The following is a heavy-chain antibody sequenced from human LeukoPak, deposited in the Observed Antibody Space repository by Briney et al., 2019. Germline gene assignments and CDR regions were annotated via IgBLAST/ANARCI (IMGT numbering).Heavy chain of an antibody. J-gene: IGHJ6*03. Sequence: ASVKVSCKASGYTFDIYGIAWVRQAPGQGLEWMGWIATYNGKTDYAQNLQGRVTMTTDLSTGTAYMELRSLRSGDTAVCYCARVYNSYYYYMDVWGKGTPVTVSS. V-gene: IGHV1-18*01. CDR2: IATYNGKT. CDR3: ARVYNSYYYYMDV. D-gene: IGHD1-14*01. CDR1: GYTFDIYG.